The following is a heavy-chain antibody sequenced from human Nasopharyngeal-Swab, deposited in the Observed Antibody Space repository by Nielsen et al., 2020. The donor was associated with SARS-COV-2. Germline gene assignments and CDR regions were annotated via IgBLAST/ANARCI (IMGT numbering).Heavy chain of an antibody. D-gene: IGHD2-15*01. CDR3: ARDCSGGSCYSVVDDAFDI. J-gene: IGHJ3*02. V-gene: IGHV3-21*01. Sequence: PGKGLEWVSSISSSSSYIYYADSVKGRFTISRDNAKNSLYLQMNSLRAEDTAVYYCARDCSGGSCYSVVDDAFDIWGQGTMVTVSS. CDR2: ISSSSSYI.